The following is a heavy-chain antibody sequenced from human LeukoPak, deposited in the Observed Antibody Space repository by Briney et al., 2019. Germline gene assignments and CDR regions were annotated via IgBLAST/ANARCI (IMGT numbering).Heavy chain of an antibody. D-gene: IGHD1-26*01. V-gene: IGHV6-1*01. CDR2: TYYRSKWYN. CDR1: GDXVSSNTAT. J-gene: IGHJ5*01. Sequence: SQTLSLTCAISGDXVSSNTATWTWIRQSPSRGLEWLGRTYYRSKWYNDYAVSVKSRITINPDTSKNQFSLQLNSVTPEDTAVYYCARERGSPTWFDYWGQGTLVTVS. CDR3: ARERGSPTWFDY.